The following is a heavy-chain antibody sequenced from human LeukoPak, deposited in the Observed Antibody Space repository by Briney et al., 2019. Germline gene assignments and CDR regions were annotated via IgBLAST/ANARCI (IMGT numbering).Heavy chain of an antibody. D-gene: IGHD3-10*01. CDR2: ISYDGSNK. CDR3: ARDPRAYYYGSEPHPGMDV. CDR1: GFTFSSYG. V-gene: IGHV3-30*03. Sequence: GRSLRLSCAASGFTFSSYGMHWVRQAPGKGLEWVAVISYDGSNKYYADSVKGRFTISRDNSKNTLYLQMNSLRAEDTAVYYCARDPRAYYYGSEPHPGMDVWGQGTTVTVSS. J-gene: IGHJ6*02.